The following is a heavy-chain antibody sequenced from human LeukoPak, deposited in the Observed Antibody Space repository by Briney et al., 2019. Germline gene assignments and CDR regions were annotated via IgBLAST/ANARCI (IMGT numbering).Heavy chain of an antibody. Sequence: GGSLRLSCAASGFTFSNAWMSWVRQAPGKGLEWVGRIKSKTDGGTTDYAAPVKGRFTISRDDSKNTLYLQMNSLKTEDTAVYYCTTDLVLLWFGESPSGYYYYMDVWGKGTTVTVSS. CDR1: GFTFSNAW. J-gene: IGHJ6*03. V-gene: IGHV3-15*01. CDR3: TTDLVLLWFGESPSGYYYYMDV. D-gene: IGHD3-10*01. CDR2: IKSKTDGGTT.